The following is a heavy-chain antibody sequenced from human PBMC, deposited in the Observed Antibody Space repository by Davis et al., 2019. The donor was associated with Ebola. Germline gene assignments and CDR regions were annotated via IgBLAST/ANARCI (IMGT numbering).Heavy chain of an antibody. J-gene: IGHJ4*02. CDR3: ARLIAVAGTDYFDY. V-gene: IGHV5-51*01. D-gene: IGHD6-19*01. CDR1: GYSFTSYW. Sequence: GESLKISCKGSGYSFTSYWIGWVRQLPGKGLEWMGIIYPGDPDTRYSPSFQGQVTISADKSISTAYLQWSSLKASDTAMYYCARLIAVAGTDYFDYWGQGTLVTVSS. CDR2: IYPGDPDT.